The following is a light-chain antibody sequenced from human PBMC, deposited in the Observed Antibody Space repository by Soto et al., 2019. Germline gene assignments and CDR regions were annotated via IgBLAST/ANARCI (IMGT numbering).Light chain of an antibody. CDR3: HQRYNWPPIT. CDR2: DTS. J-gene: IGKJ5*01. CDR1: QSVGSD. Sequence: EIVMTQSPATLSVSPGERATLSCRASQSVGSDLAWYQQKPGQAPRLVIYDTSTRATGVPARFSGSGSGTEFTLTISNLQAEDSAVYHCHQRYNWPPITFGQGTRLEIK. V-gene: IGKV3-15*01.